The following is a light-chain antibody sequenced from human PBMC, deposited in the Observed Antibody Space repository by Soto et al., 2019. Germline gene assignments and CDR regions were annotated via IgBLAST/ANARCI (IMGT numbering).Light chain of an antibody. J-gene: IGLJ2*01. Sequence: QSVMTQPPSVSAAPGQKVTISCSGSSSNIGGNSVSWYQQLPGTAPKLLIFDSNKRPSGIPDRFSGSTSGTSAVLAITGLQTGDEAYYYCGAWDTSLSAYVVFGGGTKLTVL. CDR2: DSN. V-gene: IGLV1-51*01. CDR1: SSNIGGNS. CDR3: GAWDTSLSAYVV.